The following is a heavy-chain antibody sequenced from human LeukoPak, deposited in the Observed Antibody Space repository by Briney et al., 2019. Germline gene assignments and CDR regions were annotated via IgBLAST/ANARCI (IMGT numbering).Heavy chain of an antibody. V-gene: IGHV1-69*04. CDR2: IIPILGIA. CDR1: GGTFSSYA. CDR3: ARDWDSGSSHAFDI. Sequence: SVKVSCKASGGTFSSYAISWVRQAPGQGLEWMGRIIPILGIANYAQKFQGRVTITADKSTSTAYMELSSLRSEDTAVYYCARDWDSGSSHAFDIWGQGTMVTVSS. J-gene: IGHJ3*02. D-gene: IGHD1-26*01.